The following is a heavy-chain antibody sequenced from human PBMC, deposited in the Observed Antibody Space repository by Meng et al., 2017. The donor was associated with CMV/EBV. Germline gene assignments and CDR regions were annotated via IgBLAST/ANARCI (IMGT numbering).Heavy chain of an antibody. CDR2: IKSKTDGWTT. CDR3: TTAPITMVRGVRVDY. V-gene: IGHV3-15*01. D-gene: IGHD3-10*01. CDR1: FTLSTAW. Sequence: FTLSTAWMSWARQAPGKGLAWVGRIKSKTDGWTTDYAAPVKGRFTISRDDSKNTLYLQMNNLKTEDTAVYYCTTAPITMVRGVRVDYWGQGTLVTVSS. J-gene: IGHJ4*02.